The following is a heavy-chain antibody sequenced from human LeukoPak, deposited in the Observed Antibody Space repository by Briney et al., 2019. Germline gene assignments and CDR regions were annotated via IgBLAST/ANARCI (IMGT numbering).Heavy chain of an antibody. CDR1: GFTSSSYW. Sequence: GGSLRLSCAASGFTSSSYWMTWVRQAPGKGLEWVANIKQDGSQKYYVDSVKGRFTISRDNAKNSLYLQMNSLRAEDTAVYYCARDGVWGSGSHDYYYYYMDVWGKGTTVTVSS. CDR2: IKQDGSQK. V-gene: IGHV3-7*01. D-gene: IGHD3-10*01. CDR3: ARDGVWGSGSHDYYYYYMDV. J-gene: IGHJ6*03.